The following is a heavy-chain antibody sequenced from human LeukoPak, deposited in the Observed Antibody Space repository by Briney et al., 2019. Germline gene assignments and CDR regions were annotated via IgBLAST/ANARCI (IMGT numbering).Heavy chain of an antibody. Sequence: GGSLRLSCTASGFTFGDYAMSWVRQAPGKGLEWVGFIRSKAYGGTTGYAASVKGRFTISRDDSKSIAYLQMNSLKTEDTAVYYCTRALDSRIAGEIDYWGQGTLVTVSS. CDR1: GFTFGDYA. CDR3: TRALDSRIAGEIDY. D-gene: IGHD6-13*01. V-gene: IGHV3-49*04. J-gene: IGHJ4*02. CDR2: IRSKAYGGTT.